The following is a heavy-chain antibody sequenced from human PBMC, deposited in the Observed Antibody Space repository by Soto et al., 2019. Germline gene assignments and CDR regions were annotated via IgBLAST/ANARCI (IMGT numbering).Heavy chain of an antibody. CDR3: THSRYSRSSLDY. J-gene: IGHJ4*02. CDR1: GFSLSTSDVG. V-gene: IGHV2-5*02. CDR2: IYWDDDK. Sequence: SGPTLVNPPQTLTLTCTFSGFSLSTSDVGVGWIRQPPGQALEWLALIYWDDDKRYSPSLKSRLTITKDTSKNQVVLTMTNMYPVDTATYFCTHSRYSRSSLDYWGQGALVTVSS. D-gene: IGHD6-6*01.